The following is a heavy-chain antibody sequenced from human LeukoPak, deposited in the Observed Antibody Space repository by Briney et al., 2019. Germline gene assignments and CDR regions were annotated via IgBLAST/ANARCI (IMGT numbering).Heavy chain of an antibody. Sequence: SETLSLTCTVSGGSINSGDYYWVWIRQPPGKGLEWIGSIYYSGSTSYNPSLKSRVTMTVDTSKNQFSLKLSSVTAADTAVYYCTREIGGTTVHYWGHGMLVTVSS. J-gene: IGHJ4*01. CDR3: TREIGGTTVHY. CDR1: GGSINSGDYY. CDR2: IYYSGST. D-gene: IGHD1-7*01. V-gene: IGHV4-39*07.